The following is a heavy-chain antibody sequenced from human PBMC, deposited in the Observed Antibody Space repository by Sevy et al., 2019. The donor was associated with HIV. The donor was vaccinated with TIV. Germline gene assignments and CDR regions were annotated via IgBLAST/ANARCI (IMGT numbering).Heavy chain of an antibody. J-gene: IGHJ3*02. CDR2: IWNDRSNK. D-gene: IGHD3-22*01. CDR3: ASLPNNYYDSSGSSGDDAFDI. CDR1: GFTFSSYG. Sequence: GGSLRLSCAASGFTFSSYGMHWVRQAPGKGLEWVAVIWNDRSNKHYADSVKSRFTISRDNSKNTLYLQMNSLRAEDTAVYYCASLPNNYYDSSGSSGDDAFDIWGQGTMVTVSS. V-gene: IGHV3-33*01.